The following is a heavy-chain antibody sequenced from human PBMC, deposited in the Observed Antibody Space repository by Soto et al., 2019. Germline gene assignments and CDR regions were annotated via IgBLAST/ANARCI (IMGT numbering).Heavy chain of an antibody. CDR1: GFTFSSYS. CDR2: ISSSSSYI. J-gene: IGHJ4*02. CDR3: AAGVIVVVPY. V-gene: IGHV3-21*04. Sequence: GGSLRLSCAASGFTFSSYSMNWVRQAPGKGLEWVSSISSSSSYIYYADSVKGRFTISRDNAKNSLYLQMNSLRAEDTAVYYCAAGVIVVVPYWGQGALVTVSS. D-gene: IGHD3-22*01.